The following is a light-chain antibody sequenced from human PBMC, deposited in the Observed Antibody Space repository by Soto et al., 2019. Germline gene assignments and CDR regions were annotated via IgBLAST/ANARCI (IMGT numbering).Light chain of an antibody. CDR2: GDD. Sequence: QSVLTQPPSTSGTPGQRVAISCSGTSSNIGSHTVNWYQQLPGTAPKLLIYGDDQRPSGIPDRCSGSRSGNTASLTVSGLQAEDEADYYCSSYTTTSTVIFGGGTKLTVL. CDR3: SSYTTTSTVI. J-gene: IGLJ2*01. CDR1: SSNIGSHT. V-gene: IGLV1-44*01.